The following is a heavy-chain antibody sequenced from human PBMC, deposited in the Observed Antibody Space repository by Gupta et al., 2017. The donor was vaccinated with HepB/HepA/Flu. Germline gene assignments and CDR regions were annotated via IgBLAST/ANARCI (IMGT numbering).Heavy chain of an antibody. CDR1: GFIFSRYS. CDR2: ISSSSTYI. J-gene: IGHJ3*02. V-gene: IGHV3-21*01. Sequence: EVQLVESGGGLVKPGESLRLSCAASGFIFSRYSMTWVRQAPGKGLEWVSCISSSSTYIYYGDSVKGRFTISRDNARNSLYLQMNSLRADDTAVYYCARDDDYGDYIGPNAFDIWGQGTMVTVSS. CDR3: ARDDDYGDYIGPNAFDI. D-gene: IGHD4-17*01.